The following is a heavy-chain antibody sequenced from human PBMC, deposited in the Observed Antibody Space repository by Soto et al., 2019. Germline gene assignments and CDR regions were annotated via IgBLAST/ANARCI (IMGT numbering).Heavy chain of an antibody. Sequence: GGSLRLSCAASGFTFSDYYMTWVRQAPGKGLEWVANIKQDGSEENYVDCVEGRFTISRDNAKNSLYLQMNSLRAEDTAVYYCTRGRFSNTYWGQGTLVTVSS. CDR2: IKQDGSEE. V-gene: IGHV3-7*01. CDR3: TRGRFSNTY. J-gene: IGHJ4*02. D-gene: IGHD3-3*01. CDR1: GFTFSDYY.